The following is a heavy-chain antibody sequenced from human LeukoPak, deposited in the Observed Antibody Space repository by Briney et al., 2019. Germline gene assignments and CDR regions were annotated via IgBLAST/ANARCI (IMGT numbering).Heavy chain of an antibody. V-gene: IGHV3-48*01. CDR3: ARSISGTTKAFDI. Sequence: PGGSLRLPCAASGFTFSSYSMNWVRQAPGKGLEWVSYITSSSGTIYYADSVKGRFTISRDNAKNSLYLQMNSLRAEDTAVYYCARSISGTTKAFDIWGQGTTVTVSS. CDR1: GFTFSSYS. D-gene: IGHD1-20*01. CDR2: ITSSSGTI. J-gene: IGHJ3*02.